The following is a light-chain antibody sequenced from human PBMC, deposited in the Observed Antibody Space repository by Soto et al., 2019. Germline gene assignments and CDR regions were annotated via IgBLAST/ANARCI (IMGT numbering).Light chain of an antibody. J-gene: IGKJ1*01. V-gene: IGKV3-15*01. Sequence: VMTQCPASLFFCRGDRATLSRRARQSVSSDLAWYQLTPGQAPRLLIYDASYRATGIPARFSGSRSGTEFTLTIRSLQSEDFAVYYYQQDYRWPQPFGQGTKV. CDR3: QQDYRWPQP. CDR1: QSVSSD. CDR2: DAS.